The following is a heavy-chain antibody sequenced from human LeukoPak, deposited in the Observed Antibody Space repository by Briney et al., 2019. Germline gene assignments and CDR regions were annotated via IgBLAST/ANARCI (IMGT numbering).Heavy chain of an antibody. V-gene: IGHV1-8*03. CDR1: GYTFTSYD. D-gene: IGHD3-3*01. CDR3: ARATSSPLNYDFWSGYYNGDLDY. CDR2: MNPNSGNT. J-gene: IGHJ4*02. Sequence: ASAKVSCKASGYTFTSYDINWVRQATGQGLEWMGWMNPNSGNTGYAQKFQGRVTITRNTSISTAYMELSSLRSEDTAVYYCARATSSPLNYDFWSGYYNGDLDYWGQGTLVTVSS.